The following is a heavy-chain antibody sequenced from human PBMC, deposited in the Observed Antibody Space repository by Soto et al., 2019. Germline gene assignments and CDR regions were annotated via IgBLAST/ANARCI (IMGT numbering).Heavy chain of an antibody. CDR2: IYYSGST. V-gene: IGHV4-31*03. Sequence: SETLSLTCTVSGGSISSGGYYWSWIRQHPGKGLEWIGYIYYSGSTYYNPSLKSRVTISVDTSKNQFSLKLSSVTAADTAVYYCARELEQQHGGWFDPWGQGTLVTVSS. D-gene: IGHD6-13*01. CDR1: GGSISSGGYY. J-gene: IGHJ5*02. CDR3: ARELEQQHGGWFDP.